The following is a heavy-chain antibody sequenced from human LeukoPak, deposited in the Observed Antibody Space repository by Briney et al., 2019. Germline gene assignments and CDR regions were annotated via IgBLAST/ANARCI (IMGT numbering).Heavy chain of an antibody. Sequence: PGGSLRLSCAASGFTFSSYWMHWVRQAPGKGLVWVSRINTDGSSTSYADSVKGRFTISRDNAKNTLYLQMNSLRAEDTAVYYCARDTYDILTGYYKWAFDIWGQGTMVTVSS. D-gene: IGHD3-9*01. CDR1: GFTFSSYW. CDR2: INTDGSST. J-gene: IGHJ3*02. V-gene: IGHV3-74*01. CDR3: ARDTYDILTGYYKWAFDI.